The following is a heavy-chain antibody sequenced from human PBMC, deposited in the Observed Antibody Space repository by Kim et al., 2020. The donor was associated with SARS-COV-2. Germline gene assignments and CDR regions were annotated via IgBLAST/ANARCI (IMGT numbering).Heavy chain of an antibody. Sequence: TITYADSVKGRFTISRDNAKNSLYLHMNSLRDEDTAVYYCAKVGFSGPGYWGQGTLVTVSS. CDR2: TI. J-gene: IGHJ4*02. V-gene: IGHV3-48*02. CDR3: AKVGFSGPGY. D-gene: IGHD6-19*01.